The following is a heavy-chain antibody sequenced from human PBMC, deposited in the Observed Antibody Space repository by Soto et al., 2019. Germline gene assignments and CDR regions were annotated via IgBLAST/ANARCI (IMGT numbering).Heavy chain of an antibody. CDR3: ARVPSP. CDR1: GAYMRNDYYY. CDR2: MHHSGRT. Sequence: PSETLSLTCTVSGAYMRNDYYYWSWVRQNPGKDLEWIGHMHHSGRTHYNPSLKSRVTISVDRSKNQFSLKLSSVTAADTAVYYYARVPSPWGQGTLVTVSS. J-gene: IGHJ5*02. V-gene: IGHV4-30-4*08.